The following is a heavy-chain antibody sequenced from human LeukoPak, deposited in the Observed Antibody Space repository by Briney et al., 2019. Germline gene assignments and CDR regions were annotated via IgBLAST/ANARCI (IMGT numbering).Heavy chain of an antibody. V-gene: IGHV4-34*01. Sequence: SETLSLTCAVYGGSFSGYFWSWFRQPPGKGLEWIGEINHSGSNNYNPALKRRVTISVDTSKNQYSLKLSSVTAADTAVYYCARGRTFDYWGQETWSPSPQ. CDR2: INHSGSN. CDR3: ARGRTFDY. J-gene: IGHJ4*01. CDR1: GGSFSGYF.